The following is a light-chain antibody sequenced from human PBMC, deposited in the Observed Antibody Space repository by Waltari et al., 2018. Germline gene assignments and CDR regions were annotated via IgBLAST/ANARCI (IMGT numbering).Light chain of an antibody. CDR1: SSDVGGYDL. CDR2: EVS. CDR3: CSYAGSRYFWV. V-gene: IGLV2-23*02. J-gene: IGLJ3*02. Sequence: QTDLTQPASVSGSPGQSITISCTGTSSDVGGYDLVAWYQQHPGKAPKLIIYEVSERPSGLSIRFSGSKSGNTASLTISGLQAEDEAAYYCCSYAGSRYFWVFGGGTKLTVL.